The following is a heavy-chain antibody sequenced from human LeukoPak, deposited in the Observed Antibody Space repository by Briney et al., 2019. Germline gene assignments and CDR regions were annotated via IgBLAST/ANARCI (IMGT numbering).Heavy chain of an antibody. CDR1: GGSFSGYY. D-gene: IGHD6-13*01. V-gene: IGHV4-34*01. Sequence: SETLSLTCTVYGGSFSGYYWSWIRQSPGKGLEWIGEINHSGSTSYNPSLKSRVSISVDKSKNQFSLQLLSVTDADTAVYYCARGLAAAWQYFRHWGQGTQVTVSS. CDR3: ARGLAAAWQYFRH. J-gene: IGHJ1*01. CDR2: INHSGST.